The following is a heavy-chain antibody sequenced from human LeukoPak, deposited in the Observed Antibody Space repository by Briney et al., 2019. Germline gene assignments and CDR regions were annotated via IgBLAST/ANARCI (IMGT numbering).Heavy chain of an antibody. V-gene: IGHV3-30*18. CDR2: ISYDGSNK. J-gene: IGHJ6*02. D-gene: IGHD3-3*01. CDR1: GFTFSSYG. CDR3: AKDPSKGYYDFWSGYSYYYYGMDV. Sequence: RRSLRLSCAASGFTFSSYGMHWVRQAPGKGLERVAVISYDGSNKYYADSVKGRFTISRDNSKNKLYLQMNSLRAEDTAVYYCAKDPSKGYYDFWSGYSYYYYGMDVWGQGTTVTVSS.